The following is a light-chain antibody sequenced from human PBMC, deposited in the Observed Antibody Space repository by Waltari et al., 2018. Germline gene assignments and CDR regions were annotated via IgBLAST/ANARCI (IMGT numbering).Light chain of an antibody. CDR1: QTIINY. Sequence: DIQMTQSPSSLSASVGDRVTITCRTSQTIINYLSWYQQTPGKAPNLLIYAASSLQRGVPSRFSGSGSGTDFTLTISSLQPEDFATYYCQQSYASPRTFGQGTKVEIK. CDR2: AAS. V-gene: IGKV1-39*01. J-gene: IGKJ1*01. CDR3: QQSYASPRT.